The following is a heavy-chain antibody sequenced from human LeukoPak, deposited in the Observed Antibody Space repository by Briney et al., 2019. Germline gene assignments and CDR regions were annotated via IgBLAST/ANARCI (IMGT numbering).Heavy chain of an antibody. CDR3: ARDSRWYTFGAATYGMDV. D-gene: IGHD1-1*01. CDR2: IYSGGST. J-gene: IGHJ6*02. CDR1: GFTVSSNY. Sequence: PGGSLRLSCAASGFTVSSNYMSWVRQAPGKGLEWVSVIYSGGSTYYADSVKGRFTISRDNSKNTLYLQMNSLRAEDTAVYYCARDSRWYTFGAATYGMDVWGQGTTVTVSS. V-gene: IGHV3-53*01.